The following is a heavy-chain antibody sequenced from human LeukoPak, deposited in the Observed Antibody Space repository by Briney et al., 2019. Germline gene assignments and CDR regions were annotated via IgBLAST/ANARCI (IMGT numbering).Heavy chain of an antibody. D-gene: IGHD2-15*01. CDR1: GYTFTDYD. CDR2: MNPHSGKA. V-gene: IGHV1-8*02. CDR3: ARGGTPGVVDTRYFQH. J-gene: IGHJ1*01. Sequence: ASVKVSCKASGYTFTDYDVNWVRQAAGQGLEWMGWMNPHSGKAAYTQKFQGRVNMTRDTSINTAFMELSSLISDDTAVYYCARGGTPGVVDTRYFQHWGQGTLVTVSS.